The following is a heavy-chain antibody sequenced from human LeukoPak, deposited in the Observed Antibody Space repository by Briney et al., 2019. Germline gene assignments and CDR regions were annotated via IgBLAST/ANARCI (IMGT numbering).Heavy chain of an antibody. D-gene: IGHD3-3*01. CDR3: ARGVVGFLEWLLSDYYYYMDV. CDR2: IKQDGSEK. J-gene: IGHJ6*03. CDR1: GFTFSSYS. V-gene: IGHV3-7*01. Sequence: GGSLRLSCAASGFTFSSYSMNWVRQAPGKGLEWVANIKQDGSEKYYVDSVKGRFTISRDNAKNSLYLQMNSLRAEDTAVYYCARGVVGFLEWLLSDYYYYMDVWGKGTTVTVSS.